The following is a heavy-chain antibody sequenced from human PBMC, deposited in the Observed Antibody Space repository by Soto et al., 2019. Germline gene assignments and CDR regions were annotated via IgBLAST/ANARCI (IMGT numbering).Heavy chain of an antibody. V-gene: IGHV3-30-3*01. CDR3: ARYSSSLRTIDY. Sequence: GGSLRLSCAASGFTFSSYAMHWVRQAPGKGLEWVAVISYDGSNKYYADSVKGRFTISRDNSKNTLYLQMNSLRAEDTAVYYCARYSSSLRTIDYWGQGTLVTVSS. J-gene: IGHJ4*02. CDR2: ISYDGSNK. CDR1: GFTFSSYA. D-gene: IGHD6-13*01.